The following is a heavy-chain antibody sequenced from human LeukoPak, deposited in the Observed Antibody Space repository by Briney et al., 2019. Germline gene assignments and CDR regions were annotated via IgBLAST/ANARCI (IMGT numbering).Heavy chain of an antibody. D-gene: IGHD3-16*01. V-gene: IGHV3-74*01. J-gene: IGHJ4*02. CDR3: AGFTGHDSY. CDR2: LDSGGSDT. Sequence: GGSLRLSCAASGFTFSSYAMSWVRQVPGKGLVWVSRLDSGGSDTTYADSVKGRFTVSRDNAKNTLYLQMNSLRAEDTAVYYCAGFTGHDSYWGQGTPVTVSS. CDR1: GFTFSSYA.